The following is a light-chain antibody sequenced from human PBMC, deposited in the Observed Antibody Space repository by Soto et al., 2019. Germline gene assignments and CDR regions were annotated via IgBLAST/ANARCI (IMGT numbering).Light chain of an antibody. CDR2: AAS. Sequence: DIQLTQSPSFLSASVGDRITITCRASQGISSYLAWYQQKPGKAPKLLIYAASTLQSGVPARFSGSGSGTEFTLTIRSLQPEDFATYYCQQFNSYPFLTFGGGTKVEIK. CDR3: QQFNSYPFLT. CDR1: QGISSY. J-gene: IGKJ4*01. V-gene: IGKV1-9*01.